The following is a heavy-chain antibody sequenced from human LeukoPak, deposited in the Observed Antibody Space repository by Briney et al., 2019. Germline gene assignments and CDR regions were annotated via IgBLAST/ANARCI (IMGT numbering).Heavy chain of an antibody. V-gene: IGHV4-59*08. CDR2: IYDSGST. Sequence: SDTLSLTCTVSGGSIRTFYWSWIRQPPGMGLEWIGCIYDSGSTNYNPSLKSRVTMSVDTSKSQFSLKLNSVTAADTAVYYCARHISSGGTYAYFDYWGQGTLVTVSS. J-gene: IGHJ4*02. CDR3: ARHISSGGTYAYFDY. D-gene: IGHD1-26*01. CDR1: GGSIRTFY.